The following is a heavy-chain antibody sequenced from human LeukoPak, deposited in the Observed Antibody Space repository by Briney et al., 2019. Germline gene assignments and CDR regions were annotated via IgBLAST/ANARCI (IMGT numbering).Heavy chain of an antibody. D-gene: IGHD3-22*01. CDR3: AKGSPYYYDSSGYYFDY. Sequence: GGSLRLSCAASGFTFSSYGMHWVRQAPGKGLEWVAFIRYDGSNKYYADSVKGRFTISRDNSKNTLYLQMNSLRAEDTAVYYCAKGSPYYYDSSGYYFDYWGQGTLVTVSS. CDR1: GFTFSSYG. J-gene: IGHJ4*02. V-gene: IGHV3-30*02. CDR2: IRYDGSNK.